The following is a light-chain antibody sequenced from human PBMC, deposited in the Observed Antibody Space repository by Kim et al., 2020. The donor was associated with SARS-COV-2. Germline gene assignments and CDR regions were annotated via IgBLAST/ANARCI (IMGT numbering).Light chain of an antibody. V-gene: IGKV6-21*02. CDR3: HQSSSFPLA. J-gene: IGKJ4*01. CDR1: QNIGRS. CDR2: YAS. Sequence: VTPKEKVTITCRASQNIGRSLHWYQQKPDQSPKLLIRYASQSISGVPSRFSGGGSGTDFTLTINSLEAEDAATYYCHQSSSFPLAFGGGTKVEIK.